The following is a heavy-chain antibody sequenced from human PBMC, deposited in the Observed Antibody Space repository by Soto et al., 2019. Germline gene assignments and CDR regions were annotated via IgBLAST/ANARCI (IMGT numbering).Heavy chain of an antibody. Sequence: SVKVSCKASGGTFSSYAISWVRQAPGQGLKWMGGIIPIFGTANYAQKFQGRVTITADKSTSTAYMELSSLRSEDTAVYYCASSELELRSRYYYYYGMDVWGQGTTVTVSS. CDR1: GGTFSSYA. D-gene: IGHD1-7*01. CDR3: ASSELELRSRYYYYYGMDV. V-gene: IGHV1-69*06. CDR2: IIPIFGTA. J-gene: IGHJ6*02.